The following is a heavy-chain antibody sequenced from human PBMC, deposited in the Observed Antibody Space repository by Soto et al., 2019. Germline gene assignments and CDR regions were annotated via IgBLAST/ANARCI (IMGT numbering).Heavy chain of an antibody. V-gene: IGHV1-18*04. CDR3: ATDGPSNSGNLYAFDI. J-gene: IGHJ3*02. CDR2: VTPYKADT. Sequence: ASVKVSCKASGYTLTSYGVTWVRQAPGQGLEWLGRVTPYKADTNSAQNLQGRVTMATDTSTNTAYLELRSLRSDDTAVYFCATDGPSNSGNLYAFDIWGQGTMVTVSS. CDR1: GYTLTSYG. D-gene: IGHD5-12*01.